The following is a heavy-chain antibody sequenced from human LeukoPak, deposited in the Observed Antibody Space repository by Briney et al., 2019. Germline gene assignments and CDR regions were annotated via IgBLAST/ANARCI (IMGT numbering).Heavy chain of an antibody. CDR2: IYPDESDT. Sequence: GESLKISCKSSGYSFTNYWIGRVRQMPGKGLEWMGIIYPDESDTRYSPSFQGRVTISVDKSISTAYLQWSGLKASDTAMYYCAKLGAYSSSWYGFVDYWGQGTLVTVSS. CDR1: GYSFTNYW. J-gene: IGHJ4*02. V-gene: IGHV5-51*01. D-gene: IGHD6-13*01. CDR3: AKLGAYSSSWYGFVDY.